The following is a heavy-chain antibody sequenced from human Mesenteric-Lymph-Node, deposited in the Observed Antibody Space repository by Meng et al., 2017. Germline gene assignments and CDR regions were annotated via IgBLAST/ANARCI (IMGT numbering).Heavy chain of an antibody. V-gene: IGHV4-39*07. CDR2: IYYSGST. CDR3: ARELSRDRVIAFDI. CDR1: GGSISSSSYY. Sequence: SETLSLTCSVSGGSISSSSYYWGWIRQPPGKGLEWIGSIYYSGSTYYNPSLKSRVTISVDTSKNQFSLKLSSVTAADTAVYYCARELSRDRVIAFDIWGQGTMVTVSS. J-gene: IGHJ3*02. D-gene: IGHD2-21*01.